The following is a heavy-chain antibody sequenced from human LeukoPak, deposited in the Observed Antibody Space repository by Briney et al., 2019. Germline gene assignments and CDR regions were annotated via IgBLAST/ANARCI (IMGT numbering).Heavy chain of an antibody. CDR2: LSFDGLNK. CDR3: ASGIGMATMRFDV. J-gene: IGHJ4*02. V-gene: IGHV3-30-3*01. D-gene: IGHD5-24*01. Sequence: TGGSLRLSCAASGFTFSNYAMHWVRQAPGKGLEWVAVLSFDGLNKYYVDSVKGRFTISRDNSQNTLYLHMNSLRAEDTAVYYCASGIGMATMRFDVWGQGTLDTVSS. CDR1: GFTFSNYA.